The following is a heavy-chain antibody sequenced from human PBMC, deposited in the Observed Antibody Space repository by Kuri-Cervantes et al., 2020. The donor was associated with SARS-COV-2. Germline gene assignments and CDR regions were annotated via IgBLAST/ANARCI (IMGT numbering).Heavy chain of an antibody. V-gene: IGHV4-30-4*01. D-gene: IGHD2-2*01. CDR3: VRELVVKGYYYYMDV. CDR2: IYSSGST. J-gene: IGHJ6*03. Sequence: SETLSLTCTVSGGSTSSGGHCWGWVRQSPGKGLEWIGYIYSSGSTYYNPSLESRLTISIDTSKNQFSLKLSSVTAADTAVYYCVRELVVKGYYYYMDVWGKGTTVTVSS. CDR1: GGSTSSGGHC.